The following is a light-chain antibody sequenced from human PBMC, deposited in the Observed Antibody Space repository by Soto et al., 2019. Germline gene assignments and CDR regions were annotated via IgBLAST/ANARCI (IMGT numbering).Light chain of an antibody. CDR2: DAS. J-gene: IGKJ3*01. V-gene: IGKV3-11*01. CDR3: QQRSNWPVT. CDR1: QRVSRN. Sequence: EIVMTQSPSTLSVSPGERATLSCRASQRVSRNLAWYQQEPGQAPRLLIYDASTRATGIPDRFSGSGSGTDFTLTISSLEPEDFAVYYCQQRSNWPVTFGPGTKVDIK.